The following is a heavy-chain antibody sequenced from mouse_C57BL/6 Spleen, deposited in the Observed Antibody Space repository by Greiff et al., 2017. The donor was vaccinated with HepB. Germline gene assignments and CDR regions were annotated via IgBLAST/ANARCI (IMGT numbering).Heavy chain of an antibody. J-gene: IGHJ2*01. V-gene: IGHV3-6*01. D-gene: IGHD1-1*01. CDR3: ARGETTVVATGNYFDY. Sequence: EVKLEESGPGLVKPSQSLSLTCSVTGYSITSGYYWNWIRQFPGNKLEWMGYISYDGSNNYNPSLKNRISITRDTSKNQFFLKLNSVTTEDTATYYCARGETTVVATGNYFDYWGQGTTLTVSS. CDR2: ISYDGSN. CDR1: GYSITSGYY.